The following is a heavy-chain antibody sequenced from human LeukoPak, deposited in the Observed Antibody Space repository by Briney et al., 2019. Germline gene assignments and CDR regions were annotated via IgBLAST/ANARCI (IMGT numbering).Heavy chain of an antibody. CDR2: ISYDGSNK. CDR1: GFTFSSYG. Sequence: GGSLRLSCAASGFTFSSYGMHWVRRAPGRGLEWVAIISYDGSNKYYADSVQGRFTISRDNSKNTLYLQMNSLRAEDTAVYYCAKDEEVTYSGPGSYPDFWGQGTLVTVSS. V-gene: IGHV3-30*18. CDR3: AKDEEVTYSGPGSYPDF. J-gene: IGHJ4*02. D-gene: IGHD3-10*01.